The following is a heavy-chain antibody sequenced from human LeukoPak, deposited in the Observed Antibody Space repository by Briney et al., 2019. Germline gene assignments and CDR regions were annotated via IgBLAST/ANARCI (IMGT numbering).Heavy chain of an antibody. D-gene: IGHD3-22*01. CDR1: GGSISSSSYY. V-gene: IGHV4-39*01. Sequence: SQTLSLTCTVSGGSISSSSYYWGWVRQPPGKGLEWIVSIYYSGSTYYNPSLKSRVAISVDTSKKQFSLKLSSVTAADTAAYYCARHGRHYYDISGYYPIDYWGQGTLVTVSS. CDR2: IYYSGST. CDR3: ARHGRHYYDISGYYPIDY. J-gene: IGHJ4*02.